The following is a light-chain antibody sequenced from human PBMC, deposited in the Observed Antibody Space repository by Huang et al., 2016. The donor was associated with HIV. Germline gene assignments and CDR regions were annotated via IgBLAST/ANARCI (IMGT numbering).Light chain of an antibody. Sequence: EIVLTQSPATLSLSPGERATLSCRASQSVSSYLAWYQQKHGQAPRLLIYDASNRATGIPARFSGSGYGTDFTLTISSLEPEDFAVYYCQQRTNWPTWTFGQGTKVEIK. CDR2: DAS. CDR1: QSVSSY. J-gene: IGKJ1*01. V-gene: IGKV3-11*01. CDR3: QQRTNWPTWT.